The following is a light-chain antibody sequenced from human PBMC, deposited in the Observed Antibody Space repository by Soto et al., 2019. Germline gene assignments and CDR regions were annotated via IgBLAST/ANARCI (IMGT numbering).Light chain of an antibody. J-gene: IGKJ4*01. CDR1: QGISSW. V-gene: IGKV1-12*01. CDR3: QQTNRFPLT. Sequence: DIQMTQSPSSVSASVGDRVTITCRASQGISSWLAWYQQKPGKAPKLLIYAAYSLQSGGPSRVSGSGSGTEFAITISSLQPEDFATYYCQQTNRFPLTFGGGTKVEIK. CDR2: AAY.